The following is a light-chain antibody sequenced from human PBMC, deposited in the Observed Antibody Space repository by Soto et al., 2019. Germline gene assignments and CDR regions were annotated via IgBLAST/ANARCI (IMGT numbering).Light chain of an antibody. CDR2: EVS. CDR1: SSDVGGYNY. Sequence: QSVLTQPASVSGSPGQSITISCTGTSSDVGGYNYVSWYQQHPGKAPKLVIYEVSDRPSGVSNRFSGSKSGNTASLTISGLQAEDEADYYCSSYTSSTTLVFGGVTQLTVL. CDR3: SSYTSSTTLV. J-gene: IGLJ2*01. V-gene: IGLV2-14*01.